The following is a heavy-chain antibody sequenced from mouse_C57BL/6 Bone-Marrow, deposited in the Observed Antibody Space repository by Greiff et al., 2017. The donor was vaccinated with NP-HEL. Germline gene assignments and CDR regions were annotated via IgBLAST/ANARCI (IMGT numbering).Heavy chain of an antibody. J-gene: IGHJ2*01. CDR1: GYTFTSYW. Sequence: QVHVKQPGAELVRPGSSVKLSCKASGYTFTSYWMDWVKQRPGQGLEWIGNIYPSDSETHYNQKFKDKATLTVDKSSSTAYMQLSSLTSEDSAVYYCARTYDGYYNWGQGTTLTVSS. V-gene: IGHV1-61*01. CDR3: ARTYDGYYN. D-gene: IGHD2-3*01. CDR2: IYPSDSET.